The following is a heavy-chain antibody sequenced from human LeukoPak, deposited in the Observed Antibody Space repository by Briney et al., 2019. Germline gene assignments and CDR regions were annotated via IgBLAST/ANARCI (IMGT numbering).Heavy chain of an antibody. Sequence: GGSLRLSCAASGFTFSSYGMHWVRQAPGKGLEWVAFIRYDGSNKYYADSVKGRFTISRDNSKNTLYLQMNSLRAEDTAVYYCAKDSGVRYFDGEYYFDYWGQGTLVTVSS. CDR3: AKDSGVRYFDGEYYFDY. CDR2: IRYDGSNK. D-gene: IGHD3-9*01. J-gene: IGHJ4*02. CDR1: GFTFSSYG. V-gene: IGHV3-30*02.